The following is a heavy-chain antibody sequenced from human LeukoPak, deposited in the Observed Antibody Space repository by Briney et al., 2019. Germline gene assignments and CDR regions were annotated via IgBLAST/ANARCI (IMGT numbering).Heavy chain of an antibody. CDR3: ARGNIVVVVAAQNWFDP. D-gene: IGHD2-15*01. Sequence: SETLSLTCTVSGGSISSSSYYWGWIRQPPGKGLEWIGSIYYSGSTYYNPSLKGRVTISVDTSKNQFSLKLSSVTAADTAVYYCARGNIVVVVAAQNWFDPWGQGTLVTVSS. CDR1: GGSISSSSYY. CDR2: IYYSGST. J-gene: IGHJ5*02. V-gene: IGHV4-39*01.